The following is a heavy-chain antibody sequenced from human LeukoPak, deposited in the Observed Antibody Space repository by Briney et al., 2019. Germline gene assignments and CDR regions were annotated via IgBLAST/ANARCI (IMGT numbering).Heavy chain of an antibody. J-gene: IGHJ6*02. Sequence: GGSLRLSCAASGFTFSSHWMHWVRQAPGKGLEWVAVISYDGSNKYYADSVKGRFTISRDNSKNTLYLQMNSLRAEDTAVYYCARPLRDCTNGVCYKSDYYYGMDVWGQGTTVTVSS. CDR1: GFTFSSHW. CDR2: ISYDGSNK. V-gene: IGHV3-30*19. CDR3: ARPLRDCTNGVCYKSDYYYGMDV. D-gene: IGHD2-8*01.